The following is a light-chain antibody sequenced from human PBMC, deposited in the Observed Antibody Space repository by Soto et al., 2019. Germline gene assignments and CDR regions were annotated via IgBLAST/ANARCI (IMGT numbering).Light chain of an antibody. CDR3: QQYYTTPGT. CDR1: QSVFYSSNNKNY. CDR2: WAS. Sequence: DIVMTQSPDSLAVSLGERATINCKSSQSVFYSSNNKNYLAWYQHKPGHPPKLLIYWASNRESGVPDRFSGSGSGTDFTLTISSLQDEDVAVYYCQQYYTTPGTFGQGTRLEIK. J-gene: IGKJ5*01. V-gene: IGKV4-1*01.